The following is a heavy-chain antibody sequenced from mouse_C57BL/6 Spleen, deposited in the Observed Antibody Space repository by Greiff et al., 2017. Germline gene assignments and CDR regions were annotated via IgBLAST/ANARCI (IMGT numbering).Heavy chain of an antibody. CDR3: ARRYYGSSHGYFDV. CDR2: IFPGSGST. D-gene: IGHD1-1*01. V-gene: IGHV1-75*01. CDR1: GYTFTDYY. J-gene: IGHJ1*03. Sequence: VQLQESGPELVKPGASVKISCKASGYTFTDYYINWVKQRPGQGLEWIGWIFPGSGSTYYNEKFKGKATLTVDKSSSTAYMLLSSLTSEDSAVYFCARRYYGSSHGYFDVWGTGTTVTVSS.